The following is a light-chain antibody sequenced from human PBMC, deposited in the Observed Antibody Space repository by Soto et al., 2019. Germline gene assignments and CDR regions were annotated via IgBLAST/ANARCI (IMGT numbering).Light chain of an antibody. J-gene: IGKJ4*01. CDR1: QGISSS. CDR2: AAS. CDR3: QQLNGYPLT. Sequence: DIQLTQSPSFLSASVGDRVTITCRASQGISSSLAWYQQKPGKGPKLLIYAASTLQSGVPLRFSGSGSGTEFTLTVTSLQPEDFATYYCQQLNGYPLTFGGGTKVEI. V-gene: IGKV1-9*01.